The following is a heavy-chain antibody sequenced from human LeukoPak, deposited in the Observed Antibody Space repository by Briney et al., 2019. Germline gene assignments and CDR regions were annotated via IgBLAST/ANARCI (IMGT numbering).Heavy chain of an antibody. CDR1: GFTFSSYS. CDR3: ARETRPRTMGSVAFDI. CDR2: ISSSSSTI. Sequence: GGSLRLSCAASGFTFSSYSMNWVRQAPGKGLEWVSYISSSSSTIYYADSVKGRFTISRDNAKNSLYLQMNSLRAEDTAVYYCARETRPRTMGSVAFDIWGQGTMVTVSS. D-gene: IGHD4/OR15-4a*01. J-gene: IGHJ3*02. V-gene: IGHV3-48*01.